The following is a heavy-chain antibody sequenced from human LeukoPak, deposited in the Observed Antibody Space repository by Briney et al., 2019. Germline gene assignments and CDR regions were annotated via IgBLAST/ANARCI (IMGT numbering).Heavy chain of an antibody. V-gene: IGHV3-21*01. D-gene: IGHD5-12*01. Sequence: GGSLRLSCAASGFIFSSYNMNWVRQAPGKGLEWVSSISNGGGYIYYEDSVKGRFTISRDNAKNSLYLQLNSLRAEDTAVYYCARAGLYSGSGLDYWGQGTLVTVSS. CDR1: GFIFSSYN. CDR3: ARAGLYSGSGLDY. CDR2: ISNGGGYI. J-gene: IGHJ4*02.